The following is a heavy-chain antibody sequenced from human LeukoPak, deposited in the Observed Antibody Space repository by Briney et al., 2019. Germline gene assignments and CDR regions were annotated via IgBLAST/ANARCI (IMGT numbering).Heavy chain of an antibody. V-gene: IGHV3-21*06. D-gene: IGHD3-16*01. CDR1: GFTFSSYW. Sequence: PGGPLRLSCAASGFTFSSYWMSWVRQAPGKGLEWVSAVSSGSGDIKYADSAKGRFVISRDNAKSSLFLQLNSLTVEDTAVYYCVRDGGEGGRRGSWGQGTLVIVSS. J-gene: IGHJ5*02. CDR2: VSSGSGDI. CDR3: VRDGGEGGRRGS.